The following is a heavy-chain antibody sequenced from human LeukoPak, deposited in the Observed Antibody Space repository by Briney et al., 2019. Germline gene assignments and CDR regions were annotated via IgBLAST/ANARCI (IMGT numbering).Heavy chain of an antibody. D-gene: IGHD4-17*01. CDR1: GFTFSSYA. Sequence: GGSLRLSCAASGFTFSSYAMHWVRQAPGKGLEWVAVISYDGSNKYYADSVKGRFTISRDNSKNTLYLQMNSLRAEDTALYYCAKSLSSFTYGDYYYYGMDVWGQGTTVTVSS. CDR2: ISYDGSNK. CDR3: AKSLSSFTYGDYYYYGMDV. J-gene: IGHJ6*02. V-gene: IGHV3-30-3*02.